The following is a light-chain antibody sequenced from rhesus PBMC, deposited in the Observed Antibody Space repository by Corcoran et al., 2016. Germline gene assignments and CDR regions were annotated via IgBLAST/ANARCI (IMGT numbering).Light chain of an antibody. CDR1: ENVNSY. Sequence: DIQMTQSPSSLSASVGDRVTITCRASENVNSYLNWYQQKPGKAPKLLIYEASTLRSGVPSRFSGSGSGTDYTFTINSLRPEDVATYYCQHGYGTPWTFGQGTKVEIK. V-gene: IGKV1-74*01. J-gene: IGKJ1*01. CDR2: EAS. CDR3: QHGYGTPWT.